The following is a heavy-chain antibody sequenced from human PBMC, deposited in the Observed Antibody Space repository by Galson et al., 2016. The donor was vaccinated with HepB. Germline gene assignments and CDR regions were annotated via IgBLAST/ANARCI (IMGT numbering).Heavy chain of an antibody. CDR1: DFTFSSYA. V-gene: IGHV3-23*01. CDR2: TSGTGYNT. CDR3: AKCLWVRGVYPFDP. J-gene: IGHJ5*02. Sequence: SLRLSCAAPDFTFSSYAMNWVRQAPGKGLEWVSATSGTGYNTQYADSVKGRFTISRDNSKNTLYLQMNSLRAEDTAVYYCAKCLWVRGVYPFDPWGQGTLVTVSS. D-gene: IGHD3-10*01.